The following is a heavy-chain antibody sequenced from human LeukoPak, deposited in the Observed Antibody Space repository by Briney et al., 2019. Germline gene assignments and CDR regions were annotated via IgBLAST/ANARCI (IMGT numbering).Heavy chain of an antibody. J-gene: IGHJ4*02. D-gene: IGHD2-15*01. CDR2: LYYSGST. V-gene: IGHV4-39*01. CDR3: ARQYCSGGSCRFDY. Sequence: KPSETLSLTCTVSGGSISSSSYYWGWIRQPPGKGLEWIGGLYYSGSTYYNPSLQSRVTIYVDTSKNQFSLKLSSVTAADTAVYYCARQYCSGGSCRFDYWGQGTLVTVSS. CDR1: GGSISSSSYY.